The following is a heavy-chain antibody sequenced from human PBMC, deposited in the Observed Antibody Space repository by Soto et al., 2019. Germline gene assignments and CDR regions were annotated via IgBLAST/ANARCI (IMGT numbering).Heavy chain of an antibody. J-gene: IGHJ4*02. V-gene: IGHV1-69*01. CDR2: IIPIFGTA. Sequence: QVQLVQSGAEVKKPGSSVKVSCKASGGTFSSYAISWVRQAPGQGLEWMGGIIPIFGTANYAQKFQGRVKFTEEESTRTAYMVLSGLRAETTAVYYWARGPPYGGSYFFGYWGQGTLVTVSS. CDR1: GGTFSSYA. D-gene: IGHD1-26*01. CDR3: ARGPPYGGSYFFGY.